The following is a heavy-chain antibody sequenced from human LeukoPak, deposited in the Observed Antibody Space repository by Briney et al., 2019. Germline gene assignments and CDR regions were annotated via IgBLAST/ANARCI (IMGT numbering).Heavy chain of an antibody. CDR1: GGSISSYY. CDR2: IYYSGST. J-gene: IGHJ4*02. V-gene: IGHV4-59*08. CDR3: ARLYGDYEGLDY. D-gene: IGHD4-17*01. Sequence: SETLSLTCTVSGGSISSYYWSWIRQPPGKGLEWIGYIYYSGSTNYNPSLKSRVTISVDTSKNQFSLKLSSVTAADTAVYYCARLYGDYEGLDYWGQGTLVTVSS.